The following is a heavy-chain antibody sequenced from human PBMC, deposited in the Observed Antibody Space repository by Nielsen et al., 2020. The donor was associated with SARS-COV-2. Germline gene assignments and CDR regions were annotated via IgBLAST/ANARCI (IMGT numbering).Heavy chain of an antibody. CDR3: ASGYDSSHGYEY. CDR2: IYYSGST. V-gene: IGHV4-61*01. CDR1: GFSLSNARMG. D-gene: IGHD3-22*01. Sequence: SGPTLVKPTETLTLTCTVSGFSLSNARMGVSWIRQPPGKGLEWIGYIYYSGSTKYNPSLESRITISIDTSKNQFSLKLSSVTAADTAVYYCASGYDSSHGYEYWGQGTLVTVSS. J-gene: IGHJ4*02.